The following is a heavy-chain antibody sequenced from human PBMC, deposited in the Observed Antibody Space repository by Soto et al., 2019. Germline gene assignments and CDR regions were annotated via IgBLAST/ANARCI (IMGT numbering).Heavy chain of an antibody. CDR1: GFTFSSYG. J-gene: IGHJ6*02. D-gene: IGHD3-9*01. CDR3: EREGTISPAYYYGMDV. V-gene: IGHV3-33*01. CDR2: IWYDGSNK. Sequence: QVQLVESGGGVVQPGRSLRLSCAASGFTFSSYGMHWVRQAPGKGLEWVAVIWYDGSNKYYADSVKGRFTISRDNSKNTLYLQMNSLRAEDTAVYYCEREGTISPAYYYGMDVWGQGTTVTVSS.